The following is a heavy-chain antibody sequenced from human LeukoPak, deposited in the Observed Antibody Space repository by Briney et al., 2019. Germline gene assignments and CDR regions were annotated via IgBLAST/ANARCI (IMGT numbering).Heavy chain of an antibody. D-gene: IGHD6-13*01. Sequence: SETLSLTCTVSGGSISSSSYYWGWIRQPPGKGLEWIGSIYYSGSTYYNPSLKSRVTISVDTSKNQFSLKLSSVTAADTAVYYCARLAEGWSVWYSSSWYDDAFDIWGQGTMVTVSS. CDR2: IYYSGST. CDR3: ARLAEGWSVWYSSSWYDDAFDI. CDR1: GGSISSSSYY. J-gene: IGHJ3*02. V-gene: IGHV4-39*01.